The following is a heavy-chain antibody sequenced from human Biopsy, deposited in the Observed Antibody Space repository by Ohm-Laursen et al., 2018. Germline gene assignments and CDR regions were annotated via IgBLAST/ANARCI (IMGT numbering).Heavy chain of an antibody. CDR2: ISGSGGST. D-gene: IGHD2-2*02. CDR3: AKGGYCTTTSCYMDVDY. Sequence: SLRLSCAASGFIFDDYAMHWVRQASGKGLEWVSTISGSGGSTYYADSVKGRFTISRDASKNTLYLLMNSLRAEDTAMYYCAKGGYCTTTSCYMDVDYWGQGTLVTVSS. CDR1: GFIFDDYA. J-gene: IGHJ4*02. V-gene: IGHV3-23*01.